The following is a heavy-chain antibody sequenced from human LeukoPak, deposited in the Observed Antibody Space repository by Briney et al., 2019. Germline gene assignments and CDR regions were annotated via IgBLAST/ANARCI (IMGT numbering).Heavy chain of an antibody. CDR3: ATYRQVLLPFES. D-gene: IGHD2-8*02. CDR2: IFPSGGEI. J-gene: IGHJ4*02. Sequence: LTGGSLRLSCAASGFTFDDYGMSWVRQAPGKGLEWVSSIFPSGGEIHYADSVRGRFTISRDNSKSTLSLQMNSLRAEDTAIYYCATYRQVLLPFESWGQGTLVTVSS. CDR1: GFTFDDYG. V-gene: IGHV3-23*01.